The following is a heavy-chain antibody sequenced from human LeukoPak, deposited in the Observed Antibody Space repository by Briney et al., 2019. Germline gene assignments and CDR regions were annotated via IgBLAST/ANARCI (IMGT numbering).Heavy chain of an antibody. CDR3: ARTSHPHGSSWLFDY. J-gene: IGHJ4*02. Sequence: SETLSLTCTVSGGSLSSYYWSWIRQPPGKGLEWIGYIYFSGSTNYNPSLKSRVTISVDTSRNQFSLQLSSVTAADTAVYYCARTSHPHGSSWLFDYWGQGTLVTVSS. CDR1: GGSLSSYY. CDR2: IYFSGST. D-gene: IGHD6-13*01. V-gene: IGHV4-59*01.